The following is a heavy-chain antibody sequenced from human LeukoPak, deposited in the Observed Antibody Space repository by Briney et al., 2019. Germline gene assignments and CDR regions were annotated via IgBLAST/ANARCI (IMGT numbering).Heavy chain of an antibody. Sequence: GASVKVSCKASGYTFTGHYMHWVRQAPGQGLEWMGWINPNSGGTNYAQKFQGRVTMTRDTSISTAYMELSRLRSDDTAVYYCARDLARGSSGYNGMDVWGQGTTVTVSS. V-gene: IGHV1-2*02. D-gene: IGHD3-22*01. CDR1: GYTFTGHY. CDR3: ARDLARGSSGYNGMDV. J-gene: IGHJ6*02. CDR2: INPNSGGT.